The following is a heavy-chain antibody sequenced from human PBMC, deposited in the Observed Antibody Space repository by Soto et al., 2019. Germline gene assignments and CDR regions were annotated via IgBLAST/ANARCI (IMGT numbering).Heavy chain of an antibody. J-gene: IGHJ6*02. V-gene: IGHV4-34*01. CDR2: INHSGST. CDR1: GGSFSGYY. D-gene: IGHD2-15*01. Sequence: SETLSLTCAVYGGSFSGYYWSWIRQPPGKGLEWIGEINHSGSTNYNPSLKSRVTISVDTSKNQFSLKLSSVTAADTAVYYCARGLIVVVAADYGMDVWGQGTTVTVSS. CDR3: ARGLIVVVAADYGMDV.